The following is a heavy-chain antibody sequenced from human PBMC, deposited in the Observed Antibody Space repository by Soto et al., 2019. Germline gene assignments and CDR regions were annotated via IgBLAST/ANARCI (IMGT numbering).Heavy chain of an antibody. D-gene: IGHD3-10*01. J-gene: IGHJ4*02. CDR1: GFIFSAFA. CDR3: AIGGPGGPLGH. Sequence: EVQLLESGGGWVQPGGSLRLSCAASGFIFSAFAMTWVRQAPGQGLEWVSSITSGPYYADSVKGRFTISRDISKNTLYLQMNSLRADDTAVYYCAIGGPGGPLGHWGQGTLVTVSS. V-gene: IGHV3-23*01. CDR2: ITSGP.